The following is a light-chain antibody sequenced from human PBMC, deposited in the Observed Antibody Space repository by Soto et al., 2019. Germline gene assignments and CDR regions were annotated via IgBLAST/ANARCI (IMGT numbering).Light chain of an antibody. CDR1: SSNIGSNT. J-gene: IGLJ3*02. Sequence: QSVLTQPPSASGTPGQRVTISCSGSSSNIGSNTVNWYQQLPGTAPKLLIYSNNQRPSGVPDRFSGSKSGTSASLAISGLHSEGGADYYCAAWDDSRNGGGFGGGTKPTVL. CDR3: AAWDDSRNGGG. CDR2: SNN. V-gene: IGLV1-44*01.